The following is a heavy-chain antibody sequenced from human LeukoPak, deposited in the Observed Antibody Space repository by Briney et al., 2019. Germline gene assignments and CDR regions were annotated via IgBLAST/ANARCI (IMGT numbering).Heavy chain of an antibody. CDR2: IYYSGNT. J-gene: IGHJ4*02. CDR1: GGAISSYY. V-gene: IGHV4-59*01. Sequence: SETLSLTCIVSGGAISSYYWSWIRQPPGKRLEWFGYIYYSGNTNYNPSLKSRVTISIDTSKNQFSLKLSSVTAADTAAYYCARVGNGHFDYWGQGTLVTVSS. CDR3: ARVGNGHFDY. D-gene: IGHD2-8*01.